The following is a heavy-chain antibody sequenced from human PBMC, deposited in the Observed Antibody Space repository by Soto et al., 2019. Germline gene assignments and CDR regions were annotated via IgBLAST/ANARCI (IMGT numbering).Heavy chain of an antibody. CDR2: IYWDDDE. CDR3: VRNWRYYGGDYYYGMDA. V-gene: IGHV2-5*02. Sequence: ITLKESGPPLVKPTQTLTLTCTFPGFSRNTGGLGVGWVRQPRGKAMEWLALIYWDDDERYRPSLRSRLNITKDTINNQVVLTMTNMDPEDTATYYCVRNWRYYGGDYYYGMDAWGQGTTVTVSS. D-gene: IGHD3-10*01. J-gene: IGHJ6*02. CDR1: GFSRNTGGLG.